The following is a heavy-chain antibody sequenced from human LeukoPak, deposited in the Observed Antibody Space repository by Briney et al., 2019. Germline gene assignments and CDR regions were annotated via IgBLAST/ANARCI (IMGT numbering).Heavy chain of an antibody. CDR1: GYTFTSYY. J-gene: IGHJ4*02. Sequence: ASVKVSCKASGYTFTSYYMHWVRQAPGQGLEWMGIINPSGGSTSYAQKFQGRVTMTRDMSTSTVYMELSRLRSEDTAVYYCARDFRPYNILTGYIDYWGQGTLIAVSS. CDR3: ARDFRPYNILTGYIDY. V-gene: IGHV1-46*01. D-gene: IGHD3-9*01. CDR2: INPSGGST.